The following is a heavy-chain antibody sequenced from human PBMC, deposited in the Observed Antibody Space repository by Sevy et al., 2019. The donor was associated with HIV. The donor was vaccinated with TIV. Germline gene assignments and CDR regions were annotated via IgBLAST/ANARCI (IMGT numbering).Heavy chain of an antibody. D-gene: IGHD2-15*01. CDR3: ARHRAYCSDGSCYSPWYFNL. CDR2: FYDTGSA. Sequence: SETLSLTCTVSGGSISSSPYYWSWIRQPPGKGLEWIGSFYDTGSAYYNPSLKSRVTISVDTSKNQFSLRLSSVTAAETALYYCARHRAYCSDGSCYSPWYFNLWGRGTLVTVSS. V-gene: IGHV4-39*01. CDR1: GGSISSSPYY. J-gene: IGHJ2*01.